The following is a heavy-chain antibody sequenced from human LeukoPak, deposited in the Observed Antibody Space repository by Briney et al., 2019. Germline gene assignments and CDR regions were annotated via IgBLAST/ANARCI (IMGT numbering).Heavy chain of an antibody. CDR1: GFTFRTYA. CDR2: ISGSGDST. Sequence: GGSLRLSCAASGFTFRTYAMSWVRQAPGKGLELVSGISGSGDSTYYADSVKGRFTISRDNSERTLYLQMNSLRAEDTAIYYCAKDGLWLHHGTFDYWGQGTLVTVSS. J-gene: IGHJ4*02. CDR3: AKDGLWLHHGTFDY. D-gene: IGHD5-18*01. V-gene: IGHV3-23*01.